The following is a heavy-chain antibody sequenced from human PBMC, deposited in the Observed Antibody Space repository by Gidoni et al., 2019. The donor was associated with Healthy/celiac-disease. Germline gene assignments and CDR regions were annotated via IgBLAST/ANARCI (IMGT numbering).Heavy chain of an antibody. Sequence: EVQLVQSGAEVKKPGESLKISCKGSGYSFTSYWIGWVSQMPGKGLEWMGISYPGDSDTRYSPSFQGQVTISADKSISTAYLQWSSLKASDTAMYYCARRRGITMVRGATDAFDIWGQGTMVTVSS. CDR3: ARRRGITMVRGATDAFDI. J-gene: IGHJ3*02. CDR1: GYSFTSYW. D-gene: IGHD3-10*01. CDR2: SYPGDSDT. V-gene: IGHV5-51*01.